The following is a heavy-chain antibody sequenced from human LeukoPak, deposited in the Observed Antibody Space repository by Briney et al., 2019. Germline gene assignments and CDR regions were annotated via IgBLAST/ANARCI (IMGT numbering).Heavy chain of an antibody. Sequence: GGSLRLSCAASGFTFDDYAMHWVRQAPGKGLEWVSGISWNSGSIGYADSVKGRFTISRDNAKNSLYLQMNSLRAEDTALYYCAKDESWGQGTLVTVSS. V-gene: IGHV3-9*01. CDR1: GFTFDDYA. CDR2: ISWNSGSI. J-gene: IGHJ4*02. CDR3: AKDES.